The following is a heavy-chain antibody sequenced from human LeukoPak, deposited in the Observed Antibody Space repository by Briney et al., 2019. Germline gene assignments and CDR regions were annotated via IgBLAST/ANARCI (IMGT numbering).Heavy chain of an antibody. D-gene: IGHD3-3*01. V-gene: IGHV4-61*02. CDR2: IYTSGST. Sequence: SETLSLTRTVSGGSISSGSYYWSWIRQPAGKGLEWIGRIYTSGSTNYNPSLKSRVTISVDTSKNQFSLKLSSVTAADTAVYYCARGYYDFWSAVGFDYWGQGTLVTVSS. CDR3: ARGYYDFWSAVGFDY. CDR1: GGSISSGSYY. J-gene: IGHJ4*02.